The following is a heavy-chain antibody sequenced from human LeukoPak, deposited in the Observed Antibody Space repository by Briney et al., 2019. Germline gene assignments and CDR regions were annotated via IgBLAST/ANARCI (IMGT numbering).Heavy chain of an antibody. CDR2: ISGSGGST. D-gene: IGHD3-22*01. Sequence: GGSLRLSCAASGFTFSSYAMSWVRQAPGKGLEWVSAISGSGGSTYYADSVKGRFTISRDNSKNTLYLQMNSLRAEDTAVYYCARVLGYYYDSSGYYEDCWGQGTLVTVSS. V-gene: IGHV3-23*01. CDR3: ARVLGYYYDSSGYYEDC. CDR1: GFTFSSYA. J-gene: IGHJ4*02.